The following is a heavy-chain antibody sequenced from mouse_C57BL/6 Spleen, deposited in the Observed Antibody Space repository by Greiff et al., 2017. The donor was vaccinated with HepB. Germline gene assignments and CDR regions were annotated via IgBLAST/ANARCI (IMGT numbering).Heavy chain of an antibody. V-gene: IGHV14-4*01. J-gene: IGHJ2*01. CDR3: PSSSYFDY. Sequence: EVQLQQSGAELVRPGASVKLSCTASGFNIKDDYMHWVKQRPEQGLEWIGWIDPENGDTEYASKFQGKATITADTSSNTAYLQLSSLTSEDTAVYYCPSSSYFDYWGKGTTLTVSS. CDR1: GFNIKDDY. CDR2: IDPENGDT.